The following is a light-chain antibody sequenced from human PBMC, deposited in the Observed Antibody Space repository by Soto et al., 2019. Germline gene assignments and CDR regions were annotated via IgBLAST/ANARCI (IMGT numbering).Light chain of an antibody. CDR3: QQCGSSPWT. V-gene: IGKV3-20*01. CDR2: AAS. Sequence: EIVLTQSPGTLSLSPGERATLSCGASQSVSSYYLAWYQQKPGQAPRLLIYAASSRATGIPDRFSGGGSGTDFTLTISRLEPEDFAVYYCQQCGSSPWTFGQGTKLEIK. CDR1: QSVSSYY. J-gene: IGKJ1*01.